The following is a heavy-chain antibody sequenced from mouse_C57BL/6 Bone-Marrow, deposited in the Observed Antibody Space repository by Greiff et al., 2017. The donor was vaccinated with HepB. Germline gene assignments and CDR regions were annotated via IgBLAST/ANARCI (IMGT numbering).Heavy chain of an antibody. CDR2: ISDGGSYT. Sequence: EVKLEESGGGLVKPGGSLKLSCAASGFTFSSYAMSWVRQTPEKRLEWVATISDGGSYTYYPDNVKGRFTISRDNAKNNLYLQMSHLKSEDTAMYYCAREDPGWYFDVWGTGTTVTVSS. J-gene: IGHJ1*03. CDR3: AREDPGWYFDV. CDR1: GFTFSSYA. V-gene: IGHV5-4*01.